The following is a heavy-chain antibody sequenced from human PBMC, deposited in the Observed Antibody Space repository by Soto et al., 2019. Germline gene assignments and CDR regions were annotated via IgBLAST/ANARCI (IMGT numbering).Heavy chain of an antibody. D-gene: IGHD1-20*01. J-gene: IGHJ3*02. V-gene: IGHV1-46*01. Sequence: ASVKVSCKGSGYTFTIYYMHWVRQAPGQGLEWMGIINPSGGSTSYAQKFQGRVTMTRDTSTSTVYMELSSLRSEDTAVYYCATPVLITGTDAFDIWGQGTMVTVSS. CDR2: INPSGGST. CDR3: ATPVLITGTDAFDI. CDR1: GYTFTIYY.